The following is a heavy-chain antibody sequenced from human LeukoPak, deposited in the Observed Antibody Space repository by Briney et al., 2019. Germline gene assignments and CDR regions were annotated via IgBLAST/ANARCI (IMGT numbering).Heavy chain of an antibody. CDR3: AREAYCGGRSCFAVNYMDV. D-gene: IGHD2-21*01. Sequence: GGSLRLSCVASGSGFTFSEFWMGWVRQAPGERLEWVANIKGDGSETYYVDSVKGRSTISRDNAKNSVYLQMNSLRADDTSLYLCAREAYCGGRSCFAVNYMDVWGKGTTVTVSS. CDR2: IKGDGSET. J-gene: IGHJ6*03. CDR1: GSGFTFSEFW. V-gene: IGHV3-7*01.